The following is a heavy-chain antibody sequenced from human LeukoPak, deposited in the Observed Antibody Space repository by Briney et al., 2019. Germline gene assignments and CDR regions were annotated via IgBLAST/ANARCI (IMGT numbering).Heavy chain of an antibody. D-gene: IGHD6-19*01. CDR2: ISWNSGSI. Sequence: GGSLRLSCAASGFTFDDYAMHWVRQAPGKGLERVSGISWNSGSIGYADSVKGRFTISRDNAKNSLYLQMNSLRAEDTALYYCAKDTGYSSGWYDYWGQGTLVTVSS. CDR1: GFTFDDYA. V-gene: IGHV3-9*01. CDR3: AKDTGYSSGWYDY. J-gene: IGHJ4*02.